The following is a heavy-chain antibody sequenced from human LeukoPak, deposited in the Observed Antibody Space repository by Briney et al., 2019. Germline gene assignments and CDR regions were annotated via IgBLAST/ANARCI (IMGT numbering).Heavy chain of an antibody. D-gene: IGHD2-15*01. CDR3: ARQPVGICSGGSCLYYFDY. CDR1: GGSISSSSYY. Sequence: SETLSLTCTVSGGSISSSSYYWGWIRQPPGKRLEWIGSIYYSGSTYYYNPSLKSRVTISVDTSKNPLSLKLSSVTAADTAVYYCARQPVGICSGGSCLYYFDYWGQGTLVTVSS. CDR2: IYYSGSTY. V-gene: IGHV4-39*01. J-gene: IGHJ4*02.